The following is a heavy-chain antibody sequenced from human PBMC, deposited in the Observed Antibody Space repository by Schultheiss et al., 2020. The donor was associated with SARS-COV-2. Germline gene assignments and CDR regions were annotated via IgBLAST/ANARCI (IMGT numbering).Heavy chain of an antibody. CDR3: ARRYNFGVAYYFDY. V-gene: IGHV4-4*07. CDR1: GGSISSYY. Sequence: SETLSLTCTVSGGSISSYYWSWIRQPAGKGLEWIGRIYTSGSTNYNPSLKSRVTISVDTSKNQFSLKLSSVTAADTAVYYCARRYNFGVAYYFDYWGQGTLVTVSS. CDR2: IYTSGST. D-gene: IGHD3-3*01. J-gene: IGHJ4*02.